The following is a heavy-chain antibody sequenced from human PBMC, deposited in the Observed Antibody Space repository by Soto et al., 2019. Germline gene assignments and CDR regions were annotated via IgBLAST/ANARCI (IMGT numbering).Heavy chain of an antibody. CDR1: GGSISSGDYY. Sequence: SETLSLTCTVSGGSISSGDYYWSWIRQPPGTGLEWIGYIYYSGSTYYNPSLESRVTISVDTSKNQFSLKLSSVTAADTAVYYCARADSSGYSYFDYWGQGSLVTVPQ. V-gene: IGHV4-30-4*01. D-gene: IGHD3-22*01. J-gene: IGHJ4*02. CDR2: IYYSGST. CDR3: ARADSSGYSYFDY.